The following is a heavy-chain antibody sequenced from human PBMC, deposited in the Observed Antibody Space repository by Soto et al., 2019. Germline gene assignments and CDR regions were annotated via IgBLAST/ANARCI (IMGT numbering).Heavy chain of an antibody. D-gene: IGHD3-16*01. CDR3: ARVGYDFMWGSLEDWFDP. CDR1: GYTFTSYG. V-gene: IGHV1-18*01. Sequence: QVQLVQSGAEVKKPGASVKVSCKASGYTFTSYGISWVRQAPGQGLEWMGWISGYNGNTNYAQKLQGRVTMTTDTSTSTAYMELRSLRSDDTAVYYCARVGYDFMWGSLEDWFDPWGQGTLVTVSS. J-gene: IGHJ5*02. CDR2: ISGYNGNT.